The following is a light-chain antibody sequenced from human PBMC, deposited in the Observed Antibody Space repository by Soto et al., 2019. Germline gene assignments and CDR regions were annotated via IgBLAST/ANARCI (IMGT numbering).Light chain of an antibody. J-gene: IGKJ4*01. Sequence: DIQMTQSPSSLSASVGARVPITCRARQSIVTYLNWYLQNPGKAPKLLIYAASNLQSGVPSRFSGSGSGTDFTLTISRLEPEDFAVYYCQHCQPYGDSPPLTFGGGTKVDIK. V-gene: IGKV1-39*01. CDR3: QHCQPYGDSPPLT. CDR1: QSIVTY. CDR2: AAS.